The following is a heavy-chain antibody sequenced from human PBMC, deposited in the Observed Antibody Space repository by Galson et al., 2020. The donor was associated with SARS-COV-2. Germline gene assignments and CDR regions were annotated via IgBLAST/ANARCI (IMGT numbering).Heavy chain of an antibody. V-gene: IGHV1-69*06. D-gene: IGHD1-1*01. Sequence: SVKVSCKTSGSTFSSYAINWVRQAPGQGLAWMGGIIPVFDTTHYAQKFQGRVTITADKSTNTAYMDLSSLRSEDTAIYYCAVTGLERRFHYFEYWGQGTLVTVSS. CDR1: GSTFSSYA. J-gene: IGHJ4*02. CDR2: IIPVFDTT. CDR3: AVTGLERRFHYFEY.